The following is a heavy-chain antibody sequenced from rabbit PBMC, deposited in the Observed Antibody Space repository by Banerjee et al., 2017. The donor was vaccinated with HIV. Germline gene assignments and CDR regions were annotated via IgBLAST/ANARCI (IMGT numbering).Heavy chain of an antibody. CDR2: IVAGSSGTT. CDR1: GFTLSSSDY. J-gene: IGHJ4*01. V-gene: IGHV1S45*01. Sequence: QEQLVESGGGLVQPEGSLTLTCKASGFTLSSSDYMCWVRQAPGKGLEWIGCIVAGSSGTTYYASWAKGRFTISKTSSTTVTLQMTSLTAADTATYFCARGTAWNFDLWGQGTLVTVS. CDR3: ARGTAWNFDL. D-gene: IGHD3-1*01.